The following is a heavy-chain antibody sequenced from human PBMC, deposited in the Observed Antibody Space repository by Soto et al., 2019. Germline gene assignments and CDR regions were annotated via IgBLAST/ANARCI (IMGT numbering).Heavy chain of an antibody. CDR1: GFTFSSYG. V-gene: IGHV3-30*18. CDR2: ISYDGSNK. CDR3: AKDVFSGTFYGMDV. J-gene: IGHJ6*02. D-gene: IGHD1-1*01. Sequence: GGSLRLSCAASGFTFSSYGMHWVRQAPGKGPEWVAVISYDGSNKYYADSVKGRFTISRDNSKNTLYLQMISLRPEDTAVYYCAKDVFSGTFYGMDVWGQGSTVTVSS.